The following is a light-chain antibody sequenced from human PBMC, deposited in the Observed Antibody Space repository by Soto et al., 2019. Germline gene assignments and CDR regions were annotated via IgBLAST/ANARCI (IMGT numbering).Light chain of an antibody. V-gene: IGKV3-15*01. CDR1: QSVSSN. Sequence: EIVMTQSPATLSVSPGERATLSCRASQSVSSNLAWYLQKPGQAPRLLIYGASTRATGIPARFSGSGSGTEFTLTISSLQSEDFAVYYCQQYNNWITFGQGTRLEIK. CDR2: GAS. J-gene: IGKJ5*01. CDR3: QQYNNWIT.